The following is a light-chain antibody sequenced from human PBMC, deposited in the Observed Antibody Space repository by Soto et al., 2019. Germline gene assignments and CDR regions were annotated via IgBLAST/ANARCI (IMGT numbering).Light chain of an antibody. J-gene: IGKJ4*01. V-gene: IGKV1-39*01. Sequence: DIQMTQSPSSLSASVGDRVTITCRASQSISSYLNWYQQKPGKAPNLLIYTASSLESGVPSRFSGSGSGTEFTLTISSLQPDDFATYYCQQYSSYPSLTFGGGTKVDIK. CDR1: QSISSY. CDR2: TAS. CDR3: QQYSSYPSLT.